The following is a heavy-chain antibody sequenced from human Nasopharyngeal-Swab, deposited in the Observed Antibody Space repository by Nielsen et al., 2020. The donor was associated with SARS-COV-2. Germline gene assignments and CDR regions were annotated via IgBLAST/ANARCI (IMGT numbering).Heavy chain of an antibody. CDR1: GGSISSGGYS. CDR2: IYHSGSS. CDR3: ARDSGSGGDY. D-gene: IGHD3-22*01. V-gene: IGHV4-30-2*01. J-gene: IGHJ4*02. Sequence: LRLSCAVSGGSISSGGYSWSWIRQPPGTGLEWIGEIYHSGSSNYNPSLKSRVTILVDKSKNQFSLKLRSVTAADTAVYYCARDSGSGGDYWGQGTLVTVSS.